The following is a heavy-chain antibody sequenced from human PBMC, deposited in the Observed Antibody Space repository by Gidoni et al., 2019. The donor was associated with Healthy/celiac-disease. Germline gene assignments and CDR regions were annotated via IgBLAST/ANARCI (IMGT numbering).Heavy chain of an antibody. J-gene: IGHJ6*02. V-gene: IGHV4-34*01. CDR1: GGSFSGYY. CDR3: ARGRGSSSWYHYYYYGMDV. CDR2: INHSGST. D-gene: IGHD6-13*01. Sequence: QVQLQQWGAGLLKPSETLSLTCAVYGGSFSGYYWSWIRQPPGKGLEWIGEINHSGSTNYNPSLKSRVTISVDTSKNQFSLKLSSVTAADTAVYYCARGRGSSSWYHYYYYGMDVWGQGTTVTVSS.